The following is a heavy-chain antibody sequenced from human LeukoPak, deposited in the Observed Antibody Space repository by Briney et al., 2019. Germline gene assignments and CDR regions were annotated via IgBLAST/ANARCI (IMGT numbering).Heavy chain of an antibody. D-gene: IGHD3-10*01. CDR1: GYTFTSYG. Sequence: ASVKVSCKASGYTFTSYGISWVRQAPGQGLEWMGWISAYNGNTNYAQKVQGRVTMTTDTSTSTASMELRSLRSDDTAVYYCARDGPYYGSGRGSAFDIWGQGTMVTVSS. J-gene: IGHJ3*02. CDR2: ISAYNGNT. V-gene: IGHV1-18*01. CDR3: ARDGPYYGSGRGSAFDI.